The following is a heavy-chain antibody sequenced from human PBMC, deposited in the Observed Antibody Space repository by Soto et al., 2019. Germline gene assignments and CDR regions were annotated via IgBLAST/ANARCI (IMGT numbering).Heavy chain of an antibody. CDR2: INPSGGST. V-gene: IGHV1-46*01. CDR1: GYTFTSYY. CDR3: ARGGYTSGWLRF. J-gene: IGHJ4*02. Sequence: GASVKVSCKASGYTFTSYYMHWVRQAPGQGLEWMGIINPSGGSTSYAQKFQGRVTMTRDTSKNQFSLSLSSVTAADTAICYCARGGYTSGWLRFWGQGILVSVSS. D-gene: IGHD6-19*01.